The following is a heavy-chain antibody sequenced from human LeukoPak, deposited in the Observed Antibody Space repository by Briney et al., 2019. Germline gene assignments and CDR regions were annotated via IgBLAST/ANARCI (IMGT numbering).Heavy chain of an antibody. D-gene: IGHD3-22*01. Sequence: GGSLRLSCAASGFTFSSYNMKWVRQAPGKGLEWLADISSSSSTIYYADSVKGRFTISRDNSKNTLYLQMNSLRAEDTAVYYCAKGVYYYDSSGYYCTYYFDYWGQGTLVTVSS. V-gene: IGHV3-48*01. J-gene: IGHJ4*02. CDR1: GFTFSSYN. CDR2: ISSSSSTI. CDR3: AKGVYYYDSSGYYCTYYFDY.